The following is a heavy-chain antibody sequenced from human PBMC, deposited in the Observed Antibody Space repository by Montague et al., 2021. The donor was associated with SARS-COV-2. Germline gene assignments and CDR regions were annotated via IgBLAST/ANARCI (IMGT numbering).Heavy chain of an antibody. CDR3: ATTGGPTTVAGPFDY. J-gene: IGHJ4*02. CDR1: GGSISSGGYY. D-gene: IGHD6-19*01. Sequence: SETLSLTCTVSGGSISSGGYYWDWLRQPPGMGLEWIGTIYYSGSTDYNPSLKSRVTISVDTSRNQFSLKVSSVTAADTAVYYCATTGGPTTVAGPFDYWGQGTPVTVSS. V-gene: IGHV4-39*01. CDR2: IYYSGST.